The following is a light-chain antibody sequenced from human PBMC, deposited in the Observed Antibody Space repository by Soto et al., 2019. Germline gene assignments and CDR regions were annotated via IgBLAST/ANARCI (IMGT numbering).Light chain of an antibody. CDR1: QSLLYNSDKKNY. J-gene: IGKJ1*01. CDR2: WAS. V-gene: IGKV4-1*01. Sequence: DIVMTQSPDSLAVSLGERATINCKSSQSLLYNSDKKNYLAWYQHKPGQPPRLLTHWASTRESGVPDRFSGSGSGTDFTLTIISLQAEDVAVYYCQQYYNTPWTFGQGTKVDIK. CDR3: QQYYNTPWT.